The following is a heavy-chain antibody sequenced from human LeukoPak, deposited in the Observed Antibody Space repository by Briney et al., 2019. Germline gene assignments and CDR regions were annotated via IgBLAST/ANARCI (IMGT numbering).Heavy chain of an antibody. J-gene: IGHJ3*02. Sequence: ASVKVSCKASGYTFTGYYMHWVRQAPGQGLEWMGWMNPTSGNTGYAQKLQGRFSMTRDTSISTAYMELSSLTYEDTAVYYCTMTSPAGYNLVGAFDTWGQGTKVTVSS. CDR3: TMTSPAGYNLVGAFDT. D-gene: IGHD5-24*01. V-gene: IGHV1-8*02. CDR2: MNPTSGNT. CDR1: GYTFTGYY.